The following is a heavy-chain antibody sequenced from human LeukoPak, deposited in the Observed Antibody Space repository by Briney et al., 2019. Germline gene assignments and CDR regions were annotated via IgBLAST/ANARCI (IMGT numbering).Heavy chain of an antibody. V-gene: IGHV1-3*01. CDR3: ARDSSGYYYNWFDP. CDR1: QYTFTDYA. D-gene: IGHD3-22*01. J-gene: IGHJ5*02. Sequence: ASVKVSCKASQYTFTDYAVHWVRQAPGQRLEWMGWIDAGNGKTKYSQSFQGRVTIIRDTSATTAYMELSSLTSEDTAVYYCARDSSGYYYNWFDPWGQGTLVTVSS. CDR2: IDAGNGKT.